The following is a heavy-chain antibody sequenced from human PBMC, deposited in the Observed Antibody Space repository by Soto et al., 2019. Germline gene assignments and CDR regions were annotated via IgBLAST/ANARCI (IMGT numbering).Heavy chain of an antibody. D-gene: IGHD3-22*01. J-gene: IGHJ4*02. Sequence: EEHLVESGGGLVKPGGSLRLSCAASGFSFSAAWMKWVRQAPGKGLEWVGRIKSKAGGGTADYAAPVKGRFTILRDDSKNTLYLQMNSLKTEDTGVYYWTHQGDYYERLDSWGQGTLVTVSS. CDR2: IKSKAGGGTA. CDR3: THQGDYYERLDS. V-gene: IGHV3-15*07. CDR1: GFSFSAAW.